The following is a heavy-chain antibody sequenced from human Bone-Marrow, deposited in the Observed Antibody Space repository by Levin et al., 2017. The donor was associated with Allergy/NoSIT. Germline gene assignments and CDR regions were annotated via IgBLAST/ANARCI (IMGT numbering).Heavy chain of an antibody. Sequence: GASVKVSCKTSGYTFNGYYIHWVRQAPGQGLEWMGWINPNSGGTNYAQKLQGRVALTRDTSISTAYMELSRLRSDDTAVYYCARAQVGWDLTDNWGQGTLVTVSS. J-gene: IGHJ4*02. D-gene: IGHD1-26*01. CDR1: GYTFNGYY. V-gene: IGHV1-2*02. CDR2: INPNSGGT. CDR3: ARAQVGWDLTDN.